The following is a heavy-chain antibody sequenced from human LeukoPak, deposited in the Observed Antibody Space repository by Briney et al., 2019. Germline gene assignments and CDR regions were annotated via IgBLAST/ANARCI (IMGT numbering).Heavy chain of an antibody. CDR1: GFTFSSYG. D-gene: IGHD3-22*01. CDR2: IWYDGSNK. Sequence: GGSLRLSCAASGFTFSSYGMHWVRQAPGKGLEWVAVIWYDGSNKYYADPVKGRFTISRDNSKNTLYLQMNSLRAEDTTVYYCARADSTLLYFDYWGQGTLVTVSS. V-gene: IGHV3-33*01. CDR3: ARADSTLLYFDY. J-gene: IGHJ4*02.